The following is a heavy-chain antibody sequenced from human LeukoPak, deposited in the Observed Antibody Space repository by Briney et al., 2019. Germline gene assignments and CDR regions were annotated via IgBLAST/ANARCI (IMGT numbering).Heavy chain of an antibody. V-gene: IGHV4-39*01. CDR3: ARLLLRDYYFDY. CDR1: GGSISSSSYY. CDR2: IYYSGST. Sequence: SETLSLTCTVSGGSISSSSYYWGWIRQPPGKGLEWIGSIYYSGSTYYNPSLKSRVTISVDTSKNQFSLKLSSVTAADTAVYYCARLLLRDYYFDYWGQGTLVTVSS. J-gene: IGHJ4*02. D-gene: IGHD1-26*01.